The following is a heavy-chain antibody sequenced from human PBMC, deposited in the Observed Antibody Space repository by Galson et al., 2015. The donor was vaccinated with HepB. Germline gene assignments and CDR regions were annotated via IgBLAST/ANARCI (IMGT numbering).Heavy chain of an antibody. J-gene: IGHJ6*02. CDR3: TTEKWELGPLRYYYYYGMDV. D-gene: IGHD1-26*01. CDR2: IKSKTDGGTT. Sequence: SLRLSCAASGFTFSNAWMSWVRQAPGKGLEWVGRIKSKTDGGTTDYAAPVKGRFTISRDDSKNTLYLQMNSLKTKDTAVYYCTTEKWELGPLRYYYYYGMDVWGQGTTVTVTS. V-gene: IGHV3-15*01. CDR1: GFTFSNAW.